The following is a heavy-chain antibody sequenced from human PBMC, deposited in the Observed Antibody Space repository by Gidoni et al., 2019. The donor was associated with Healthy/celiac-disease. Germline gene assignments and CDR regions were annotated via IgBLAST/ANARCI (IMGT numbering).Heavy chain of an antibody. Sequence: QVQLQESGPGLVKPSQTLSLTCPVSGGSISSGDYDWSWIRQPPGKGLEWIGYIYYSGSTYYNPSLKSRVTISVDTSKNQFSLKLSSVTAADTAVYYCAREGDEGGYFDYWGQGTLVTVSS. J-gene: IGHJ4*02. D-gene: IGHD2-21*01. CDR1: GGSISSGDYD. CDR3: AREGDEGGYFDY. CDR2: IYYSGST. V-gene: IGHV4-30-4*01.